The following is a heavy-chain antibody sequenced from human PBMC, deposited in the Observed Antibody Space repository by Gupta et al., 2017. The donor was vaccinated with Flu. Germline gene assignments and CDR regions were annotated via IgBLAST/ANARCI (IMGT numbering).Heavy chain of an antibody. Sequence: EVQLVESGGGLVKPGGSLRLSCAPSGFTFSSYSMNWVRQAQGKGLEWVSSSSSSSSYIYYADSVKGRFTISRDNAKNSLYLQMNSLRAEDTAVYYCASHSRRGRDAFDIWGQGTMVTVSS. CDR2: SSSSSSYI. CDR1: GFTFSSYS. V-gene: IGHV3-21*01. CDR3: ASHSRRGRDAFDI. J-gene: IGHJ3*02. D-gene: IGHD2-21*01.